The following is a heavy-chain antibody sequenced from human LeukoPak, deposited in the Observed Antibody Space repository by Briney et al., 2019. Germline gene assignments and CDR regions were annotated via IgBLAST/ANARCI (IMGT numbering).Heavy chain of an antibody. CDR1: GFTFSSYA. CDR3: AKEKGRGSTSFRSEDY. V-gene: IGHV3-23*01. Sequence: GGSLRLSCAASGFTFSSYAMSWVRQAPGKGLEWVSAISGSGGSTYYADSVKGRFTISRDNSKNTLYLQMNSLRAEDTAVYYCAKEKGRGSTSFRSEDYWGQGTLVTVSS. D-gene: IGHD2-2*01. J-gene: IGHJ4*02. CDR2: ISGSGGST.